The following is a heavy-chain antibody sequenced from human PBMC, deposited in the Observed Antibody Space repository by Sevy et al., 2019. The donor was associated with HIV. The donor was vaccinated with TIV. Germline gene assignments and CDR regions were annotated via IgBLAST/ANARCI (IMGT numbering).Heavy chain of an antibody. CDR2: ISYDGSSK. V-gene: IGHV3-30-3*01. CDR3: ARKTSSTWYSLDY. CDR1: GFTFSSYA. J-gene: IGHJ4*02. Sequence: GGSLRLSCAASGFTFSSYAMHWVRQAPGKGLEWVAFISYDGSSKYYADSAKGRFTISRDNSKNTLYLQMNSLRTEDTAVYYCARKTSSTWYSLDYWGQRTLVTVSS. D-gene: IGHD6-13*01.